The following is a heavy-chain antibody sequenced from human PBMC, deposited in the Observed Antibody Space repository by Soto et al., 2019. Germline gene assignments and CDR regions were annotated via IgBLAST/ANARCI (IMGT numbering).Heavy chain of an antibody. CDR3: ASRAYSSSSYYYYYSGMDV. D-gene: IGHD6-13*01. CDR1: GYTFTSYD. Sequence: QVQLVQSGAEVKKPGASVKVSCKASGYTFTSYDINWVRQATGQGLEWMGWMNPNSGNTGYAQKFQGRVTMTRNTSISTAYMELSSLRSEATAVYYCASRAYSSSSYYYYYSGMDVWGQGTTVTVSS. CDR2: MNPNSGNT. V-gene: IGHV1-8*01. J-gene: IGHJ6*02.